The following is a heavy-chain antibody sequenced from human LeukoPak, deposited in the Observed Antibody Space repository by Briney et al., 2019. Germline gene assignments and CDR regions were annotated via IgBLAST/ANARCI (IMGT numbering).Heavy chain of an antibody. CDR2: IGYGGADS. Sequence: GGSLRLSCTVSGFTLSSYEMTWFRQAPGKGLEWVSSIGYGGADSHYADSVKGRFTISRDNSKNSLYLQMNSLRAEDTAVYYCARGSSDYEHFHYAFDIWGQGTMVTVSS. J-gene: IGHJ3*02. CDR1: GFTLSSYE. V-gene: IGHV3-23*01. D-gene: IGHD5-12*01. CDR3: ARGSSDYEHFHYAFDI.